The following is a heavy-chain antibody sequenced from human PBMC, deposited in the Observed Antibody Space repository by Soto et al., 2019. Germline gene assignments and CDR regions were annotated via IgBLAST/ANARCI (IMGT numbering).Heavy chain of an antibody. CDR3: VRDKEYSSGWRHYYYYYCMDV. CDR1: GFTFRSCG. J-gene: IGHJ6*02. CDR2: LWYDGTTK. D-gene: IGHD6-19*01. V-gene: IGHV3-33*01. Sequence: GGSLRLSCATSGFTFRSCGLHWVRQAPGKGLEWVAVLWYDGTTKYYSDSAKGRFIISRDNSKNTLYLQMNSVRVEDTGVYYCVRDKEYSSGWRHYYYYYCMDVWGQGTTVTVSS.